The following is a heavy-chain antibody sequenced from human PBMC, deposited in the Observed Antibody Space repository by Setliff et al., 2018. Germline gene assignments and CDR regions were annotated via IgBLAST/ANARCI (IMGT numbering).Heavy chain of an antibody. CDR3: ARAARPKVYYFDY. CDR2: IYTSGST. V-gene: IGHV4-4*08. CDR1: GGPISSYY. D-gene: IGHD6-6*01. Sequence: PSETLSLTCTVSGGPISSYYWSWIRQPPGKGLEWIGYIYTSGSTNYNPSLKSRVTISVDTSKNQFSLKLSSVTAADTAVYYCARAARPKVYYFDYWGQGTLVTVSS. J-gene: IGHJ4*02.